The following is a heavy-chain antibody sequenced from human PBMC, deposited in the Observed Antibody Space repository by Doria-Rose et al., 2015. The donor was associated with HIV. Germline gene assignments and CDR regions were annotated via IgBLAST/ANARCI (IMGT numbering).Heavy chain of an antibody. CDR1: GYTLTELA. V-gene: IGHV1-24*01. CDR3: TTSSGWSHKWSDP. J-gene: IGHJ5*02. Sequence: EVKKPGASVKVSCRVSGYTLTELAMHWVRQAPGKGLEWMGGFDPLAGETIYAQKFQGRVTMTEDTSTDTAYMELSSLTSEDTAVYYCTTSSGWSHKWSDPWGQGTLVTVSS. CDR2: FDPLAGET. D-gene: IGHD6-19*01.